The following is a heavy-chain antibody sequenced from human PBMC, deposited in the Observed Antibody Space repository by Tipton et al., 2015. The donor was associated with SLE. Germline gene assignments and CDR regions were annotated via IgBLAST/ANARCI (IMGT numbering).Heavy chain of an antibody. V-gene: IGHV4-39*07. CDR1: GGSISSGGYY. D-gene: IGHD6-13*01. Sequence: TLSLTCTVSGGSISSGGYYWGWIRQPPGKGLEWIGSFYYSGSTYYNPSLKSRVTISVDTSKNQFSLKLSSVTAADTAVYYCARADSSSWRGYFQHWGQGTLVTVSS. CDR2: FYYSGST. CDR3: ARADSSSWRGYFQH. J-gene: IGHJ1*01.